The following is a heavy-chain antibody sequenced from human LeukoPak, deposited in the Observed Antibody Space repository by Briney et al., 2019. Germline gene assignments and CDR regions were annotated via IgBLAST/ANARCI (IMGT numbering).Heavy chain of an antibody. D-gene: IGHD3-22*01. J-gene: IGHJ4*02. CDR1: GGSISSYY. Sequence: SETLSLTCTVSGGSISSYYWSWIRQPPGQGLEWIGYIYYSGSINYNPSLKSRVTISVDTSKNQFSLKLSSVTAADTAVYYCAREAAEADSSGQFDYWGQGTLVTVSS. CDR2: IYYSGSI. V-gene: IGHV4-59*01. CDR3: AREAAEADSSGQFDY.